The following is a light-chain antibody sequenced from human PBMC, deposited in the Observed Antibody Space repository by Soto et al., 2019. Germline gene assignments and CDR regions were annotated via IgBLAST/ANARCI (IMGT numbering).Light chain of an antibody. V-gene: IGLV2-14*01. CDR2: DVS. Sequence: QSVLTQPASLSGSPGQSITISCTGTSSDFGGYNYVSWYQQHPGKAPKLMIYDVSNRPSGVSNRFSGSKSGNTASLTISGLQAEDEADYYCSSYTSSSTLDVFGTGTKVTVL. CDR1: SSDFGGYNY. CDR3: SSYTSSSTLDV. J-gene: IGLJ1*01.